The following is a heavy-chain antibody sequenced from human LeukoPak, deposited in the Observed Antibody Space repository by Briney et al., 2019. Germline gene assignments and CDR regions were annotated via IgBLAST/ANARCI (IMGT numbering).Heavy chain of an antibody. Sequence: ASVKVSCKASGYTFTDYYIHWLRQAPGQGLEWMGWINCNSGGTKYNAQKFQGRVTMTRDTSISTAYMELSRLRSDDTAVYYCARGVAAPPPYYYYYMDVWGKGTTVTVSS. CDR2: INCNSGGT. CDR1: GYTFTDYY. CDR3: ARGVAAPPPYYYYYMDV. V-gene: IGHV1-2*02. D-gene: IGHD2-15*01. J-gene: IGHJ6*03.